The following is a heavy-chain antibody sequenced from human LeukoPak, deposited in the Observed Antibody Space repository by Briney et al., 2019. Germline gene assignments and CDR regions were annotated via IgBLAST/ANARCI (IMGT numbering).Heavy chain of an antibody. V-gene: IGHV3-23*01. CDR1: GFTLSDYY. Sequence: LAGGSLRLSCAASGFTLSDYYMTWIRQAPGKGLEWVSYISSSGSGGSTYYADSVKGRFTISRDNSKNTLYLQMNSLRAEDTAVYYCAKDEVYGDYVGENYFDYWGQGTLVTVSS. CDR3: AKDEVYGDYVGENYFDY. CDR2: ISSSGSGGST. D-gene: IGHD4-17*01. J-gene: IGHJ4*02.